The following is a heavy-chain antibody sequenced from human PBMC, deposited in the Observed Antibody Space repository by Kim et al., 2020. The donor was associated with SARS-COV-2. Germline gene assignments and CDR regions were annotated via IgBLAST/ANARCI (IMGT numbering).Heavy chain of an antibody. V-gene: IGHV3-48*02. J-gene: IGHJ3*02. CDR1: GFTFSAYD. D-gene: IGHD3-16*01. CDR2: ITKSSTTI. CDR3: ASVRMGGAFDI. Sequence: GGSLRLSCATSGFTFSAYDMNWVRQAPGKGLEWLSFITKSSTTIYYADSVEGRFTISSDTAKNSLFLQMNSMRDEDTALYYCASVRMGGAFDIWGNRTMV.